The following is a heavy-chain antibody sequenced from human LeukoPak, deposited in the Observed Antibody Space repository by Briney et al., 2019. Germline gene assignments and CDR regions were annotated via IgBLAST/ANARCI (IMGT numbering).Heavy chain of an antibody. V-gene: IGHV3-48*04. D-gene: IGHD3-22*01. CDR1: GFTFSSRDW. Sequence: GGSLRLSCVASGFTFSSRDWMTWVRQAPGKGLEWVSYISSSGYTIYYADSVKVRFTISRDNAKNSLYLQMNSMRAEDTAVYYRAREYYYETSGYHNWVHAFEIWGQGTMVTVSS. J-gene: IGHJ3*02. CDR2: ISSSGYTI. CDR3: AREYYYETSGYHNWVHAFEI.